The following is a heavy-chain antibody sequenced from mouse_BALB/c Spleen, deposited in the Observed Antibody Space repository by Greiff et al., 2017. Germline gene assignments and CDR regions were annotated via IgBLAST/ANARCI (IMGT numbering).Heavy chain of an antibody. CDR2: IDPANGNT. V-gene: IGHV14-3*02. D-gene: IGHD2-12*01. CDR1: GFNITDTY. Sequence: VQLQQSGAELVKPGASVKLSCTASGFNITDTYMPWVKQRPEQGLEWIGRIDPANGNTKYDPKFQGKATITADTSSSTAYLQLSSLTSEDTAVYYCASEPLPGAWFAYWGQGTLVTVSA. CDR3: ASEPLPGAWFAY. J-gene: IGHJ3*01.